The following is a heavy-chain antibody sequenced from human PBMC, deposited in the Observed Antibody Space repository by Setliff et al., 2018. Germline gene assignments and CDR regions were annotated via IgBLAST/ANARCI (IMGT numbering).Heavy chain of an antibody. Sequence: TGGSLRLSCAASGFTFSSYGMHWVRQAPGKGLEWVAFIRYDGSNKYYADSVKGRFTISRDNSKNTLYLQMNSLRAEDTAVYYCAKGDSSTRYFDYWGQGTLVTVS. V-gene: IGHV3-30*02. CDR3: AKGDSSTRYFDY. CDR2: IRYDGSNK. CDR1: GFTFSSYG. J-gene: IGHJ4*02. D-gene: IGHD6-13*01.